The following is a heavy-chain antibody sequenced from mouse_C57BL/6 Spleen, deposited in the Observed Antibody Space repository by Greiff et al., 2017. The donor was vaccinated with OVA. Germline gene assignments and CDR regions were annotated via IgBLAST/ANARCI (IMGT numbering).Heavy chain of an antibody. V-gene: IGHV5-17*01. CDR1: GFTFSDYG. CDR3: ARQTFDYGRSYWYFDV. CDR2: ISSGSSTI. D-gene: IGHD1-1*01. Sequence: EVQLVESGGGLVKPGGSLKLSCAASGFTFSDYGMHWVRQAPEKGLEWVAYISSGSSTINYADTVKGRFTISRDNAKSTLFLQMTSLRSEDTAMYYCARQTFDYGRSYWYFDVWGTGTTVTVSS. J-gene: IGHJ1*03.